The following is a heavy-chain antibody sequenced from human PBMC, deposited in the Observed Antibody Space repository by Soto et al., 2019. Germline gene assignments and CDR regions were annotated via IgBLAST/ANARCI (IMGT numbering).Heavy chain of an antibody. Sequence: GESLQISCKGSGYSFTSYWIGWVRQMPGKGLEWMGIIYPGDSDTRYSPSFQGQVTISADKSISTAYLQWSSLKASDTAMYYCARARFWSGNHYYYYYGMDVWGQGTTVTVSS. CDR1: GYSFTSYW. V-gene: IGHV5-51*01. CDR2: IYPGDSDT. J-gene: IGHJ6*02. D-gene: IGHD3-3*01. CDR3: ARARFWSGNHYYYYYGMDV.